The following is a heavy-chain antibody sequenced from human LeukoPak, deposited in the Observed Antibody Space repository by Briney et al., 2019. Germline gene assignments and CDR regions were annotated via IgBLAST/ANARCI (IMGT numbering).Heavy chain of an antibody. Sequence: ASVKVSCKASGYTFTSYYMHWVRQAPGQGLGWMGIINPSGGSTSYAQKFQGRVTMTRDTSTSTVYMELSSLRPDDTAVYYCARAPPIDDSSGYYIYYWGQGTLVTVSS. V-gene: IGHV1-46*01. CDR1: GYTFTSYY. D-gene: IGHD3-22*01. J-gene: IGHJ4*02. CDR3: ARAPPIDDSSGYYIYY. CDR2: INPSGGST.